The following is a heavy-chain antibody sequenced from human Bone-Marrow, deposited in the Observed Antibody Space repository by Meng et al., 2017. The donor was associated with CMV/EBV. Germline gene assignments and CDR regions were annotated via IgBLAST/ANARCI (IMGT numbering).Heavy chain of an antibody. CDR2: ISSSGSTI. D-gene: IGHD3-3*01. V-gene: IGHV3-11*04. Sequence: GGSLRLSCAASGFTFSDYYMSWIRQAPGKGLEWVSYISSSGSTIYYADSVKGRFTISRDNAKNSLYLQMNSLRAEDTAVYYCARAYYDFWSGYFPVYYYYGMDVWGQGTTVTVSS. CDR3: ARAYYDFWSGYFPVYYYYGMDV. CDR1: GFTFSDYY. J-gene: IGHJ6*02.